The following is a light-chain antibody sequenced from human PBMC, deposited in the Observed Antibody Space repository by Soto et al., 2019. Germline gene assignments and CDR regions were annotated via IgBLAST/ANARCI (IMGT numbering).Light chain of an antibody. V-gene: IGKV3-20*01. Sequence: VFSQSPGTLSLSKGERATLSCRASQSFSSTYLAWYQQKPGQAPRLLIYGASSRATGIPDRFSGSGSVTDFTLTISRLEPEDFTLYYCLQYGLSLMTSGHGTMV. CDR3: LQYGLSLMT. CDR2: GAS. J-gene: IGKJ1*01. CDR1: QSFSSTY.